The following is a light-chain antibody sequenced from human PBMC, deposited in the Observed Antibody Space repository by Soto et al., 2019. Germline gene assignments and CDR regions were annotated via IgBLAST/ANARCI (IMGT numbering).Light chain of an antibody. CDR3: QQYYTTPPT. J-gene: IGKJ2*01. Sequence: DIVMTQSPDSLAVSLGERATINCKSIQSVLYSSNYKNYLAWYQLGPGQPPKLLIYWASTRESGVPDRFSGSGSGTDFTLTITSLQAEDVAVYYCQQYYTTPPTFGQGTTLEIK. CDR2: WAS. CDR1: QSVLYSSNYKNY. V-gene: IGKV4-1*01.